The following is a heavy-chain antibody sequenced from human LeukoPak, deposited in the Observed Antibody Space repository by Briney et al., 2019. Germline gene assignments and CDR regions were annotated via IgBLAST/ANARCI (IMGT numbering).Heavy chain of an antibody. J-gene: IGHJ5*02. V-gene: IGHV1-69*06. Sequence: SVKVSCKASGGTFSSYAISWVRQAPGQGLEWMGGIIPIFGTANYAQKFQGSVTITADKSTSTAYMELSSLRSEDTAVYYCARPAYCSGGSCYESWGQGTLVTVSS. CDR1: GGTFSSYA. CDR3: ARPAYCSGGSCYES. D-gene: IGHD2-15*01. CDR2: IIPIFGTA.